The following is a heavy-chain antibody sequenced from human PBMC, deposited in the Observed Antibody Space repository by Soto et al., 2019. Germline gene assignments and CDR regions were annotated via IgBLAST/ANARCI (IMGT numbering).Heavy chain of an antibody. V-gene: IGHV3-23*01. J-gene: IGHJ4*02. Sequence: PGGSLRLSCAASGFTFSSYAMSWVRQAPGKGLEWVSAISGSGGSTYYADSVKGRFTISRDNSKNTLYLQMNSLRAEDTAVYYCAFDSSSYVGPQFDYWGQGTLVTVSS. D-gene: IGHD6-6*01. CDR3: AFDSSSYVGPQFDY. CDR2: ISGSGGST. CDR1: GFTFSSYA.